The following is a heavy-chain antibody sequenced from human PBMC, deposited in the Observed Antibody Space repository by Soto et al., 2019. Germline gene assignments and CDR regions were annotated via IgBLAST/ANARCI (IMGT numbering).Heavy chain of an antibody. CDR3: ARDRHDQLPANNWVDP. CDR1: GYSFTCYC. CDR2: INPHSGGT. J-gene: IGHJ5*02. D-gene: IGHD2-2*01. Sequence: AVKVSCKASGYSFTCYCLHWLRQAPGQGLEWMGWINPHSGGTNYAQKFQGRVTMTRDTSISTAYMELSSLRSDETAVYYCARDRHDQLPANNWVDPWGQGTLVTV. V-gene: IGHV1-2*02.